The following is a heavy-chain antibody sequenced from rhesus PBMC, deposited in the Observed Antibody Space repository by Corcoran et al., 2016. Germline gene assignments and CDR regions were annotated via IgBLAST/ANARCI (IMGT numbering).Heavy chain of an antibody. CDR3: WLDQFDV. D-gene: IGHD2-33*01. V-gene: IGHV4-106*01. Sequence: QVQLQESGPGLVKPSETLSLPCAVSGGPISDSYFWSWVRQPPGKGLEWIGYIYGGGGATSYNTSLKNRVTISRDTSKNQFSLKLTSVTAADTAVYYCWLDQFDVWGAGVLVTVSS. CDR2: IYGGGGAT. J-gene: IGHJ5-1*01. CDR1: GGPISDSYF.